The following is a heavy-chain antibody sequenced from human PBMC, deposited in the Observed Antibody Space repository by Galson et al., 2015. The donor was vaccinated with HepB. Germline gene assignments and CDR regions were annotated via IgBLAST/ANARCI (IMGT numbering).Heavy chain of an antibody. CDR2: ISGSGGST. CDR1: GFTFSSYA. D-gene: IGHD3-22*01. CDR3: AKDIYSIVVVMEDDGVGAFDI. Sequence: SLRLSCAASGFTFSSYAMSWVRQAPGKGLEWVSAISGSGGSTYYADSVKGRFTISRDNSKNTLYLQMNSLRAEDTAVYYCAKDIYSIVVVMEDDGVGAFDIWGQGTMVTVS. J-gene: IGHJ3*02. V-gene: IGHV3-23*01.